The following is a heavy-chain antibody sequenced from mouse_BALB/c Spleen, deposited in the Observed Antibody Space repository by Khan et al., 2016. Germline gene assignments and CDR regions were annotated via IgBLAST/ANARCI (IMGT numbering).Heavy chain of an antibody. J-gene: IGHJ3*01. CDR2: IGYSGST. D-gene: IGHD1-2*01. V-gene: IGHV3-2*02. CDR3: ALLRLAY. Sequence: VQLKQSGPGLVKPSQSLSLTCTVTGYSITSDYAWNWIRQFPGNKLEWMGYIGYSGSTSYNPSPKSRISTTRDSSKNQFLLQLNSVTTEDTATYYCALLRLAYWGQGTLVTVSA. CDR1: GYSITSDYA.